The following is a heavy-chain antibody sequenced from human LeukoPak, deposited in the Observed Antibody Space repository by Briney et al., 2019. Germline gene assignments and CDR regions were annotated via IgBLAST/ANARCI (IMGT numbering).Heavy chain of an antibody. CDR3: ARHPWAHYFDY. D-gene: IGHD3-16*01. V-gene: IGHV4-59*08. CDR1: GGSISSDY. Sequence: SETLSLTCTVSGGSISSDYWSWIRQPPGKGLEWIGYIYISGNTNYNPSLKSRVTISMDTSKNQFSLKLRSVTAADTAVYYCARHPWAHYFDYWGQGTLVTASS. CDR2: IYISGNT. J-gene: IGHJ4*02.